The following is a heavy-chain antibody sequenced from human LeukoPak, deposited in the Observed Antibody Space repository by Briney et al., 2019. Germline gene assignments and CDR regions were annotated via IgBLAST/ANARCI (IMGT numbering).Heavy chain of an antibody. D-gene: IGHD4-17*01. CDR3: ARDGSTVTTFGALDI. Sequence: GGSLRLSCAASGFTFSSYSMTWVRQAPGKGLEWVSSISSSSSYIYYADSVKGRFTISRDNAKNSLYLQMNSLRAEDTAVYYCARDGSTVTTFGALDIWGQGTMVTVSS. CDR1: GFTFSSYS. V-gene: IGHV3-21*01. J-gene: IGHJ3*02. CDR2: ISSSSSYI.